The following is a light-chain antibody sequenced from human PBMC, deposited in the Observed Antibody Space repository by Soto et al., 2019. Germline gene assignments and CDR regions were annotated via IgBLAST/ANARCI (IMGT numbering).Light chain of an antibody. CDR2: DVS. J-gene: IGLJ2*01. CDR3: SSYTSSSNVV. CDR1: SSDVGSYNY. Sequence: QSALTHPASVSGSPGQSITISCTGTSSDVGSYNYVSWYQQHPGKAPKLMIYDVSNRPSGVFNRFSGSKSGSTASLTISGLQAEDEADYYCSSYTSSSNVVFGGGTKLTVL. V-gene: IGLV2-14*01.